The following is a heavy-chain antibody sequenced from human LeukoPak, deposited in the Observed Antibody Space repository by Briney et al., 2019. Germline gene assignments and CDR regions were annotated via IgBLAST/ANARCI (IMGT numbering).Heavy chain of an antibody. CDR3: ARVIPLRSYYFDY. D-gene: IGHD3-3*01. CDR1: GFTVSSNY. CDR2: IYSGGST. Sequence: GGSLRLSCAASGFTVSSNYMSWVRQAPGKGLEWVSVIYSGGSTYYADSVKGRFTISRHNSKNTLYLQMNSLRAEDTAVYYCARVIPLRSYYFDYWGQGTLATVSS. V-gene: IGHV3-53*04. J-gene: IGHJ4*02.